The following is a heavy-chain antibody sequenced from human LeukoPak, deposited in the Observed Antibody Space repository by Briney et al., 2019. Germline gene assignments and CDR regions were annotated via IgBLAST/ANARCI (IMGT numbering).Heavy chain of an antibody. CDR1: GYSFTTYW. CDR3: ARSESSRWPFDY. D-gene: IGHD6-19*01. J-gene: IGHJ4*02. V-gene: IGHV5-51*01. Sequence: GESLKISCGTSGYSFTTYWIGWVRQMPGKGPEWMGIIYPGDSDIRYSPSFQGQVTISADKSISTAYLRWSSLKASDSAMYYCARSESSRWPFDYWGQGTLVTVSS. CDR2: IYPGDSDI.